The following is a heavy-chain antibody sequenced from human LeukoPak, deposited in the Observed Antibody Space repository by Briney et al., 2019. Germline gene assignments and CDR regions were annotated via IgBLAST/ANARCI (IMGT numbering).Heavy chain of an antibody. D-gene: IGHD2-2*01. CDR3: ARAPNIVVVPAAPGYNWFDP. Sequence: SETLSLTCTVSGGSISSSSYYWGWIRQPPGKGLEWIGSIYYSGSTNYNPSLKSRVTISVDTSENQFSLKLSSVTAADTAVYYCARAPNIVVVPAAPGYNWFDPWGQGTLVTVSS. CDR2: IYYSGST. CDR1: GGSISSSSYY. V-gene: IGHV4-39*07. J-gene: IGHJ5*02.